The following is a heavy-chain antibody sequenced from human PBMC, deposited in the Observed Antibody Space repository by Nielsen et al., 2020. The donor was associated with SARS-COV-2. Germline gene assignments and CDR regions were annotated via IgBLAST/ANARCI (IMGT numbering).Heavy chain of an antibody. CDR2: ISASSSTI. CDR3: AKLAAAGAFYYYGMDV. Sequence: GGSLRLSCAVSGFTISSYSMNWVRQAPGKGLEWVSYISASSSTIYYADSVKGRFSISRYNAKNSLYLQMNSLRDEDTAVYYCAKLAAAGAFYYYGMDVWGQGTTVTVSS. CDR1: GFTISSYS. J-gene: IGHJ6*02. D-gene: IGHD6-13*01. V-gene: IGHV3-48*02.